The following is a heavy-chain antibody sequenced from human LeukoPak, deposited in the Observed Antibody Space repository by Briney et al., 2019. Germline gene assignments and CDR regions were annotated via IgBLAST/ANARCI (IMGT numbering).Heavy chain of an antibody. CDR1: GYTFTGYY. J-gene: IGHJ4*02. CDR2: INPNSGGT. D-gene: IGHD6-19*01. Sequence: GAPVKVSCKASGYTFTGYYMHWVRQAPGQGLEWMGWINPNSGGTNYAQKFQGRVTMTRDTSISTAYMELSRLRSDDTAVYYCARGGHRQWLTTTIYDYWGQGTLVTASS. CDR3: ARGGHRQWLTTTIYDY. V-gene: IGHV1-2*02.